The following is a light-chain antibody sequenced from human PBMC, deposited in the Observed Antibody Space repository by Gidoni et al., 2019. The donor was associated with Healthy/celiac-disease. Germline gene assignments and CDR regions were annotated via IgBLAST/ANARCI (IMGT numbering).Light chain of an antibody. CDR3: QQSYSTPQT. CDR2: AAS. V-gene: IGKV1-39*01. Sequence: IQMTQSPPSLSASVGDRVTITCRASQSISSYLNWYQQKPGKAPKLLIYAASSLQRGVPSRFSGRGSGTDFTLNISSLQPEDFATYYCQQSYSTPQTFGQGTKVEIK. CDR1: QSISSY. J-gene: IGKJ1*01.